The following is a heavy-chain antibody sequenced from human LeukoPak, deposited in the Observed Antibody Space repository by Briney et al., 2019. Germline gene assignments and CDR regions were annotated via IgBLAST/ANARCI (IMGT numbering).Heavy chain of an antibody. CDR3: ARGSRTSSSWYYYYYYMDV. V-gene: IGHV1-8*01. CDR2: MNPNSGNI. D-gene: IGHD6-13*01. Sequence: ASVKVSCKASGYTFTSYDINWVRQATGQGLEWMGWMNPNSGNIGYAQKFQGRVTMTRNTSISTAYMELSSLRSEDTAVYYCARGSRTSSSWYYYYYYMDVWGKGTTVTVSS. J-gene: IGHJ6*03. CDR1: GYTFTSYD.